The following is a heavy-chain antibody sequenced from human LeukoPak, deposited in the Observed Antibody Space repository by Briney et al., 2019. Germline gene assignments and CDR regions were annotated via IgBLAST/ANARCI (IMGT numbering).Heavy chain of an antibody. D-gene: IGHD3-3*01. J-gene: IGHJ5*02. CDR3: AKGGDFWSGYYSRDP. CDR1: GFTFSSYG. Sequence: PGRSLRLSCAASGFTFSSYGMHWVRQAPGKGLEWVAVISYDGSNKYYADSVKGRFTISRDNPKNTLYLQMNSLRAEDTAVYYCAKGGDFWSGYYSRDPWGQGTLVTVSS. V-gene: IGHV3-30*18. CDR2: ISYDGSNK.